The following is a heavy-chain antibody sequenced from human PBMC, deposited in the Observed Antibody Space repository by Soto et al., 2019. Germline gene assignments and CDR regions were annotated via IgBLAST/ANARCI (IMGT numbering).Heavy chain of an antibody. CDR1: GFTFSSYS. CDR3: ARQFAVAAFWFDP. V-gene: IGHV3-21*01. J-gene: IGHJ5*02. Sequence: PGGSLRLSCAASGFTFSSYSMNWVRQAPGKGLEWVSSISSSSSYIYYADSVKGRFTIPRDNAKNSLYLQMNSLRAEDTAVYYCARQFAVAAFWFDPWGQGTLVTVSS. D-gene: IGHD6-19*01. CDR2: ISSSSSYI.